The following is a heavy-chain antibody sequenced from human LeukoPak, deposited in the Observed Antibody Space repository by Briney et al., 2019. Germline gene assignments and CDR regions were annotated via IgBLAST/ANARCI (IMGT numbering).Heavy chain of an antibody. J-gene: IGHJ4*02. CDR3: AKDLLRWAFDY. CDR2: INGGNSDT. CDR1: GFTFSSFA. D-gene: IGHD2-15*01. Sequence: GGSLRLSCAASGFTFSSFALHWVRQAPGKGLEWVSAINGGNSDTNYAESVKGRFTISRDNSRNTLYLQMNSLRAEDTAVYYCAKDLLRWAFDYWGQGTLVTVSS. V-gene: IGHV3-23*01.